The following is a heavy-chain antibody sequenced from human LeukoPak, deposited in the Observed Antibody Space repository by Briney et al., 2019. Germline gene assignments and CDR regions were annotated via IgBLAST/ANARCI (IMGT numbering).Heavy chain of an antibody. J-gene: IGHJ4*02. CDR1: GAPISRLY. Sequence: SDTLSLPCSVSGAPISRLYWSCIPQPPGKALECIGYHYYSGNTNYNPSLKSRVTTSVDTSKTQFSLKLSSVTAADTAVYFCARGGSSSGPFDFWGQGTLVTVSS. V-gene: IGHV4-59*11. CDR3: ARGGSSSGPFDF. D-gene: IGHD6-19*01. CDR2: HYYSGNT.